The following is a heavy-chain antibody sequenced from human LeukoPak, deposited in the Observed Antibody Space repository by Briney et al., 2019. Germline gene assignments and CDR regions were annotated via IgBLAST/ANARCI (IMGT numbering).Heavy chain of an antibody. J-gene: IGHJ4*01. Sequence: PGGSLRLSCAASGFTVSYNYLSWVRQAPAKGLEWVSIVYRGGSTCYADSVKGRFTISRDNSKNTLYLEMNSLRAEDTAIYYCARGGYNTSYYFDCWGQGTLVTVSS. CDR2: VYRGGST. D-gene: IGHD1-14*01. V-gene: IGHV3-53*01. CDR1: GFTVSYNY. CDR3: ARGGYNTSYYFDC.